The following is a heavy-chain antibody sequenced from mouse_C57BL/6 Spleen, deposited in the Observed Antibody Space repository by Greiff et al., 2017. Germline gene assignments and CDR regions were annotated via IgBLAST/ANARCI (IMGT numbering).Heavy chain of an antibody. D-gene: IGHD4-1*01. CDR3: SLNWDYAMDY. CDR2: IDPSDSYT. J-gene: IGHJ4*01. Sequence: QVQLQQPGAELVKPGASVKLSCKASGYTFTSYWMQWVKQRPGQGLEWIGEIDPSDSYTNSNQKFKGKATLTVDTSSSTAYMQLSSLTSEDSAVYYCSLNWDYAMDYWGQGTSVTVSS. V-gene: IGHV1-50*01. CDR1: GYTFTSYW.